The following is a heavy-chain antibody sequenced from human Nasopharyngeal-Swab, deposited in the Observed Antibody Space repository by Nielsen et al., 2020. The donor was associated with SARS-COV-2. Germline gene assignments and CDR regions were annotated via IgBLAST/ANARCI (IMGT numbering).Heavy chain of an antibody. CDR3: ARGPVRYDFWSGYYCGFDC. CDR1: GGSFSGYY. D-gene: IGHD3-3*01. Sequence: SETLSLTCAIYGGSFSGYYWSWIRQPPGKGLEWIGEIHHSGSTDYNPSLKSRVTISVDTSKNQFSLKLSSVTAADTAVFYCARGPVRYDFWSGYYCGFDCWGQGTLVTVSS. J-gene: IGHJ4*02. V-gene: IGHV4-34*01. CDR2: IHHSGST.